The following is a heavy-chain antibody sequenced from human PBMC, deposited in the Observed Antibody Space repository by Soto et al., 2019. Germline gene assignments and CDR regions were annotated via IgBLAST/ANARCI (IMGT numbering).Heavy chain of an antibody. CDR3: ARLSCSGGSCYSLDAFDI. CDR2: IYPGDSET. J-gene: IGHJ3*02. V-gene: IGHV5-51*01. D-gene: IGHD2-15*01. Sequence: PGESLKISCKGSGYSFNIWWIGWVRQMPGKGLEWMGIIYPGDSETRYSPSFQGQVTISADKSISTAYLQWSSLKASDTAMYYCARLSCSGGSCYSLDAFDIWGQGTMVTVSS. CDR1: GYSFNIWW.